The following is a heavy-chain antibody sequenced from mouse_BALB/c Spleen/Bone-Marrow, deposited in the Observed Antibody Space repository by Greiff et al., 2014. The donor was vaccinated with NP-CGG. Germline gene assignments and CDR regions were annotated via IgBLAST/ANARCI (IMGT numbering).Heavy chain of an antibody. CDR1: GYAFSSSW. Sequence: QVQLQQSGPELVKPGASVKISCKASGYAFSSSWMNWVKQRPGQGLEWIGRIYPGDGDTNYNGKFKGKATLTADKSSSTACMQLSSLTSVDSAVYFCARSGLGPYYFDYWGQGTTLTVSS. D-gene: IGHD4-1*01. CDR2: IYPGDGDT. J-gene: IGHJ2*01. V-gene: IGHV1-82*01. CDR3: ARSGLGPYYFDY.